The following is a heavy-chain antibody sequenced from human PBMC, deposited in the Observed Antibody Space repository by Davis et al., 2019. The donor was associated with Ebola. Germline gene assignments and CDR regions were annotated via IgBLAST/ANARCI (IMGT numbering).Heavy chain of an antibody. J-gene: IGHJ6*03. CDR3: ARDSHSGFPYYMDV. CDR1: GYTFTSYG. V-gene: IGHV1-18*04. Sequence: AASVKDSCKASGYTFTSYGISWVRQAPGQGPEWMGWISTYNGNTNYAQKLQGRVIVTTDTSTSTAYMELRSLRSDDTAVYYCARDSHSGFPYYMDVWGKGTTVTVSS. D-gene: IGHD3-22*01. CDR2: ISTYNGNT.